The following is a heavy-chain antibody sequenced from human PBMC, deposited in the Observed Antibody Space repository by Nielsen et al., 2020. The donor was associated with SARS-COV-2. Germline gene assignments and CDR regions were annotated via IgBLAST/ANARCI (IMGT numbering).Heavy chain of an antibody. J-gene: IGHJ6*02. V-gene: IGHV1-24*01. Sequence: ASVKVSCKASGYTFTSYAMNWVRQAPGNGLEWMGGFDPEDGETIYAQKFQGRVTMTEDTSTDTAYMELSSLRSEDTAVYYCATALVLSSGYQYYYYGMDVWGQGTTVTVSS. CDR2: FDPEDGET. D-gene: IGHD3-22*01. CDR3: ATALVLSSGYQYYYYGMDV. CDR1: GYTFTSYA.